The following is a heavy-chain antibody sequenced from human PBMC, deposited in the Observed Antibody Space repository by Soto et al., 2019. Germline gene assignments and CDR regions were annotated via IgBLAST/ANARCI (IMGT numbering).Heavy chain of an antibody. J-gene: IGHJ5*02. CDR1: GGSISSGGYY. CDR2: IYYSGST. CDR3: ARSVFP. Sequence: QVQLQESGPGLVKPSQTLSLTCTFSGGSISSGGYYWRWIRQHPGKGLEWIGYIYYSGSTYYNPSLTSRVTISVDPPKNQFSRRRSAVTAADTAVYYCARSVFPWGQGTLVTVSS. V-gene: IGHV4-31*03.